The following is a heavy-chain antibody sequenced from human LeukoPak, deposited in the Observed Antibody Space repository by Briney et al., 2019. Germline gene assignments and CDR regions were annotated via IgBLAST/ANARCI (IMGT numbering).Heavy chain of an antibody. CDR1: GFTFSDYS. D-gene: IGHD3-3*01. CDR2: ISTVSTCT. V-gene: IGHV3-21*01. CDR3: ARDASGYFHYYYMDV. Sequence: GGSLRLSCAASGFTFSDYSINWVRQAPGKGLEWVSSISTVSTCTNYADSVRGRCSISRDNAKGLLYLQMSNLRDEDTGVYYCARDASGYFHYYYMDVWGKGTTVTVSS. J-gene: IGHJ6*03.